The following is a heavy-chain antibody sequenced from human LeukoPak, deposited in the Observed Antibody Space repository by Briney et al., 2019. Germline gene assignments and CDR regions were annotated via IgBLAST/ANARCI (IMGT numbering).Heavy chain of an antibody. CDR1: GYTFTGYY. Sequence: GASVKVSCKASGYTFTGYYMHCGRQAPGQGLEWMGWINPNSGGTNYAQKFQGRVTMTRDTSISTAYMELSRLRSDDTAVYYCARGPLSSTSTSVYYYYMDVWGKGTTVTVSS. V-gene: IGHV1-2*02. CDR2: INPNSGGT. CDR3: ARGPLSSTSTSVYYYYMDV. J-gene: IGHJ6*03. D-gene: IGHD2-2*01.